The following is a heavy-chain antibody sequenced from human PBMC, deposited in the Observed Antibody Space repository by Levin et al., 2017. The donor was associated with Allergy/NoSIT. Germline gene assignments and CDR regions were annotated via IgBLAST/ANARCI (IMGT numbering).Heavy chain of an antibody. CDR1: GYTFTSYG. V-gene: IGHV1-18*01. J-gene: IGHJ6*02. Sequence: ASVKVSCKASGYTFTSYGISWVRQAPGQGLEWMGWISAYNGNTNYAQKLQGRVTMTTDTSTSTAYMELRSLRSDDTAVYYCARDGVVVPAAIYYYYYYGMDVWGQGTTVTVSS. CDR3: ARDGVVVPAAIYYYYYYGMDV. D-gene: IGHD2-2*02. CDR2: ISAYNGNT.